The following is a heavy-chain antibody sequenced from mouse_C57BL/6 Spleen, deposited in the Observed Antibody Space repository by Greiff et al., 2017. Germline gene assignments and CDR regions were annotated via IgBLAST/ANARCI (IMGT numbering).Heavy chain of an antibody. CDR2: FYPGSGSI. Sequence: QVQLKQSGAELVKPGASVKLSCKASGYTFTEYTIHWVKQRSGQGLEWIGWFYPGSGSIKYNEKFKDKATLTADKSSSTVYMELSRLTSEDSAVYFCARHEDEVYGYDPWYFDVWGTGTTVTVAS. J-gene: IGHJ1*03. CDR3: ARHEDEVYGYDPWYFDV. V-gene: IGHV1-62-2*01. D-gene: IGHD2-2*01. CDR1: GYTFTEYT.